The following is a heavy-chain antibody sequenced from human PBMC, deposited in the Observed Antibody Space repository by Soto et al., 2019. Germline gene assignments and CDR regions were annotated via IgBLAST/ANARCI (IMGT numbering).Heavy chain of an antibody. D-gene: IGHD5-12*01. CDR2: TYYRSKWYS. CDR3: ARGYSGSMDV. CDR1: GDIFSRKSSS. J-gene: IGHJ6*02. Sequence: LQALSLNCAISGDIFSRKSSSWNWISQSPSRGLEWLGRTYYRSKWYSDYAVSVKSRITINPDTSKNQFSLQLNSVTPEDTAVYYCARGYSGSMDVWGQGNTVNVS. V-gene: IGHV6-1*01.